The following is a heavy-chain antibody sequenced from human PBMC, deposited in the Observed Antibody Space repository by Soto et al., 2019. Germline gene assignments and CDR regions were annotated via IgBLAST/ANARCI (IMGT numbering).Heavy chain of an antibody. D-gene: IGHD2-8*01. V-gene: IGHV4-39*01. CDR3: ASPNHRGCTNGVCYNV. J-gene: IGHJ6*02. Sequence: SETLSLTCTVSGGSISSSSYYWGWIRQPPGKGLEWIGSIYYSGSTYYNPSLKSRVTISVDTPKNQFSLKLSSVTAADTAVYYCASPNHRGCTNGVCYNVWGQGTTVTVSS. CDR2: IYYSGST. CDR1: GGSISSSSYY.